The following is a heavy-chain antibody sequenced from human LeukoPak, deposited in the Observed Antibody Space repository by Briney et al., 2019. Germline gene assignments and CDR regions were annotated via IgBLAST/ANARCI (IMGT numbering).Heavy chain of an antibody. V-gene: IGHV1-46*01. CDR2: INPSGGGT. J-gene: IGHJ4*02. CDR3: AREETRVGGSCYDY. D-gene: IGHD2-15*01. Sequence: ASVKVSCKASGYTFTIYYIHWVRQAPGQGLEWMGIINPSGGGTSYAQKFQGRVTMTRHTSTSTVYMDLYSLRSEDTAVYYCAREETRVGGSCYDYWGQGTLVTVSS. CDR1: GYTFTIYY.